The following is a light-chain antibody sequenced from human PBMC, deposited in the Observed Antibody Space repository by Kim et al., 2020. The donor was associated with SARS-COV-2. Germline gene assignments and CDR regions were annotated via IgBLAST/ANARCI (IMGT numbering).Light chain of an antibody. Sequence: SPGERATLSCRASQSVSINLAWYQQKPGQAPRLLIYNTSTRATGIPARFSGSGSGTEFTLTISSMQSEDVAVYYCQQYNNWPPITFGQGTRLEIK. CDR3: QQYNNWPPIT. V-gene: IGKV3D-15*01. CDR2: NTS. CDR1: QSVSIN. J-gene: IGKJ5*01.